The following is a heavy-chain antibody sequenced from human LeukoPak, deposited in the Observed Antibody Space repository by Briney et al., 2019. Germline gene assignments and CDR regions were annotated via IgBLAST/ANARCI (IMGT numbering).Heavy chain of an antibody. J-gene: IGHJ4*02. D-gene: IGHD3-9*01. CDR1: GGSISSGGYY. V-gene: IGHV4-31*03. Sequence: PSGTLSLTCTVSGGSISSGGYYWSWIRQHPGKGLEWIGYIYYSGSTYYNPSLKSRVTISVDTSKNQFSLKLSSVTAADTAVYYCARFYYYDILTGYYGGDYFDYWGQGTLVTVSS. CDR2: IYYSGST. CDR3: ARFYYYDILTGYYGGDYFDY.